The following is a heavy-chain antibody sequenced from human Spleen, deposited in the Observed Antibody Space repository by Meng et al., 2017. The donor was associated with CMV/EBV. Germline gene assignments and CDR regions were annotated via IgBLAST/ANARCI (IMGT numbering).Heavy chain of an antibody. D-gene: IGHD2-2*01. CDR3: ARLGYCSSTSCYYYYYAMDV. Sequence: SVKVSCKASGGTFSSYTISWVRQAPGQGLEWMGGIIPLSGTTKYAQKFQGRVTIATDESTTTVYMLLTRLRSEDTAVYYCARLGYCSSTSCYYYYYAMDVWGQGTTVTVSS. CDR1: GGTFSSYT. J-gene: IGHJ6*02. CDR2: IIPLSGTT. V-gene: IGHV1-69*05.